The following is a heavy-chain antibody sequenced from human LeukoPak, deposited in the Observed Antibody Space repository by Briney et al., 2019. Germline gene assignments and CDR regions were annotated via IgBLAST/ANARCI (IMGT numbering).Heavy chain of an antibody. J-gene: IGHJ4*02. D-gene: IGHD6-13*01. CDR2: IYTSGST. Sequence: SETLSLTCTVSGGSISSYYWSWIRQPAGKGLEWIGRIYTSGSTNYNPSLKSRVTMSVDTSKNQFSLKLSSVTAADTAVYYCARGGNSWYESVSYFDYWGQGTLVTVSS. CDR1: GGSISSYY. V-gene: IGHV4-4*07. CDR3: ARGGNSWYESVSYFDY.